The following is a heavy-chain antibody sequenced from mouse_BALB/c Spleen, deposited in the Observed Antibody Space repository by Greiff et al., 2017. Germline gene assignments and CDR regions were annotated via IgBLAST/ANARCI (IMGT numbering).Heavy chain of an antibody. V-gene: IGHV5-6-5*01. CDR2: ISSGGST. D-gene: IGHD1-2*01. Sequence: EVMLVESGGGLVKPGGSLKLSCAASGFTFSSYAMSWVRQTPEKRLEWVASISSGGSTYYPDSVKGRFTISRDNARNILYLQMSSLRSEDTAMYYCARITTATYAMDYWGQGTSVTVSS. CDR3: ARITTATYAMDY. J-gene: IGHJ4*01. CDR1: GFTFSSYA.